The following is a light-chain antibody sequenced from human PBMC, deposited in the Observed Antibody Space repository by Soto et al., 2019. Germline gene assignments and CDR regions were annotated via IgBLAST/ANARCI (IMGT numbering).Light chain of an antibody. V-gene: IGLV2-14*01. CDR1: TSDIGAFNY. J-gene: IGLJ2*01. Sequence: QSVLTQPASVSGSPGQSITISCTGTTSDIGAFNYVSWYQQRPGKAPKFLIYDVNNRPSGVSNRFFGSKSGNTASLTISGLQAEDEADYYCSSYSSRSVIFGGGTKLTVL. CDR3: SSYSSRSVI. CDR2: DVN.